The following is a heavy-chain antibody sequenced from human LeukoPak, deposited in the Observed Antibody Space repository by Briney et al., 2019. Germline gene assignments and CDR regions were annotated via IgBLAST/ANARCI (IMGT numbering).Heavy chain of an antibody. Sequence: GGSLRLSCGASGFTFSSYGTHWVRQAPGKGLEWVAVISYDGSNKYYADSVKGRFTISRDNSKNTLYLQMNSLRAEDTAVYYCASDHTAMVTFADYWGQGTLVTVSS. V-gene: IGHV3-30*03. CDR1: GFTFSSYG. CDR2: ISYDGSNK. J-gene: IGHJ4*02. D-gene: IGHD5-18*01. CDR3: ASDHTAMVTFADY.